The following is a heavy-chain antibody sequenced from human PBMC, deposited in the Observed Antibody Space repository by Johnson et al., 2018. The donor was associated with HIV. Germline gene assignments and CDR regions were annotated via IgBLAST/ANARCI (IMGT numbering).Heavy chain of an antibody. V-gene: IGHV3-30*04. D-gene: IGHD5-18*01. Sequence: QMLLVESGGGVVQPGRSLRLSCAASGFIFSDYAMHWVRQAPGKGLEWVAVISYDGGTTDYDARVKGRFTISRDDSKNTLYLQMNSLRVEDTAVYYCARDNGQLWLLPAFDIWGQGTMVTVSS. J-gene: IGHJ3*02. CDR3: ARDNGQLWLLPAFDI. CDR1: GFIFSDYA. CDR2: ISYDGGTT.